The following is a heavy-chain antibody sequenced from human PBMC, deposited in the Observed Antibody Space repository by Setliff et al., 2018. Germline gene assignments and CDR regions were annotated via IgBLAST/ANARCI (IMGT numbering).Heavy chain of an antibody. Sequence: PSETLSLTCTVSGGSITSGSFYWSWIRQSDGKRPEWIGRIHASGSPDYNPSLRGRVTMSLDPSANQFSLKLSSVTAADTARYYCARERYFDWFFEDWGHGTLVTVSS. J-gene: IGHJ4*01. CDR2: IHASGSP. CDR1: GGSITSGSFY. CDR3: ARERYFDWFFED. V-gene: IGHV4-61*02. D-gene: IGHD3-9*01.